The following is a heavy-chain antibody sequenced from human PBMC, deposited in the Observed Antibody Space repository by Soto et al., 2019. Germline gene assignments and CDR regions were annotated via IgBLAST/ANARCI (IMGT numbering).Heavy chain of an antibody. D-gene: IGHD3-3*01. V-gene: IGHV4-4*02. CDR1: SGSISSSNW. CDR3: ARVAAYEFWSGYPSWYFDL. CDR2: IYHSGST. J-gene: IGHJ2*01. Sequence: QVQLQESGPGLVKPSGTLSLTCAVSSGSISSSNWWRWVRQPPGKGLEWIGEIYHSGSTNYNPSRKSRVTISVDKAKYQLSLKLASVTAAETAVYYCARVAAYEFWSGYPSWYFDLWGRGSLVTVSS.